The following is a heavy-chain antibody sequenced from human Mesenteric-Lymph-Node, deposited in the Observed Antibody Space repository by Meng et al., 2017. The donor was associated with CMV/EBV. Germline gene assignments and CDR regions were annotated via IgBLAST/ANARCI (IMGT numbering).Heavy chain of an antibody. J-gene: IGHJ6*02. V-gene: IGHV3-74*01. Sequence: GESLKISCAASGFTFSDYYMSWIRQAPGKGLVWVSRINSDGSSTSYADSVKGRFTISRDNAKNTLYLQMNSLRAEDTAVYYCAREYIVVVPAAILYGMDVWGQGTTVTVSS. D-gene: IGHD2-2*01. CDR2: INSDGSST. CDR1: GFTFSDYY. CDR3: AREYIVVVPAAILYGMDV.